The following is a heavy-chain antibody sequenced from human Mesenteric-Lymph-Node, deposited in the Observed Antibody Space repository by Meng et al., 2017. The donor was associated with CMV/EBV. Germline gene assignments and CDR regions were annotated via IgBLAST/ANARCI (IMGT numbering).Heavy chain of an antibody. J-gene: IGHJ6*02. CDR3: ARETILIVPAAVNSDYYYYAMDV. D-gene: IGHD2-2*01. V-gene: IGHV3-21*01. CDR2: ISSSGTYI. CDR1: GFTFSTYS. Sequence: GESLKISCAASGFTFSTYSMNWVRQAPGKGLEWVSSISSSGTYINYADSVKGRFTISRDNAKNSLSLQMSTLRAEDTAVYYCARETILIVPAAVNSDYYYYAMDVWGQGTTVTVSS.